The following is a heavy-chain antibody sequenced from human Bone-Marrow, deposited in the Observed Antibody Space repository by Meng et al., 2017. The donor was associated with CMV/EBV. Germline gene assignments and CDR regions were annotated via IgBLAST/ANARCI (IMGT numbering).Heavy chain of an antibody. D-gene: IGHD2-2*02. CDR2: ISFDGSNK. Sequence: GGPLRSSCVAPRFTLRSYAMQGVRQAPGKGLEWVAVISFDGSNKNYADSVKGRFTISRDNAKNTLYLQMNSLRAEDTAASDCARGGVVPAAIWGGSGFLDYYGMDVLGQGTTVTVSS. CDR1: RFTLRSYA. J-gene: IGHJ6*02. CDR3: ARGGVVPAAIWGGSGFLDYYGMDV. V-gene: IGHV3-30-3*01.